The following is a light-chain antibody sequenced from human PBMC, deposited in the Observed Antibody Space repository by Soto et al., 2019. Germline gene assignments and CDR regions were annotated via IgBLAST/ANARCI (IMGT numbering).Light chain of an antibody. Sequence: QSVLTQPPSASGTPWQRVVISCSGSNSNIGGNTVSWYQQLPGTAPKLVIYSNTQRPSGVPDRFSGSVSGTSASLAINGLQSEDEADYYCATWDDGLNGPVFGGGTKLTVL. CDR1: NSNIGGNT. CDR3: ATWDDGLNGPV. J-gene: IGLJ2*01. CDR2: SNT. V-gene: IGLV1-44*01.